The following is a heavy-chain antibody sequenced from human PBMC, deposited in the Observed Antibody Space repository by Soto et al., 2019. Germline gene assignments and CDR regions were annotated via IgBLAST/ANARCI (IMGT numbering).Heavy chain of an antibody. V-gene: IGHV4-34*01. CDR2: INHSGST. CDR1: GGSFSGYY. J-gene: IGHJ4*02. D-gene: IGHD5-12*01. CDR3: AGSKRWLHFGFDY. Sequence: QVQLQQWGAGLLKPSETLSLTCAVYGGSFSGYYWSWIRQPPGKGLGWIGEINHSGSTNYNPSLKSRVTISVDTSKNQFSLKLSSVTAADTAVYYCAGSKRWLHFGFDYWGQGTLVTVSS.